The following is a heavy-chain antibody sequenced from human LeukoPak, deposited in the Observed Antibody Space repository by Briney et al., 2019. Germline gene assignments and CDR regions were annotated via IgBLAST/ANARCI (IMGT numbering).Heavy chain of an antibody. CDR2: IIPIFGTA. CDR1: GGTFSSYA. CDR3: ARDYYDSSGSRGNWFDP. J-gene: IGHJ5*02. D-gene: IGHD3-22*01. V-gene: IGHV1-69*05. Sequence: SVTVSCKASGGTFSSYAISWVRQAPGQGLEWMGGIIPIFGTANYAQKFQGRVTITTDESTSTAYMELSSLRSEDTAVYYCARDYYDSSGSRGNWFDPWGQGTLVTVSS.